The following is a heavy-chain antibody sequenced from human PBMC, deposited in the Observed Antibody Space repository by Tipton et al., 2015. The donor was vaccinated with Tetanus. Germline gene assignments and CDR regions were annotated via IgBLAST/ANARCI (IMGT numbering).Heavy chain of an antibody. CDR2: ISGSGSYI. CDR3: VRRWFGTQYYFGMDV. J-gene: IGHJ6*02. D-gene: IGHD2/OR15-2a*01. Sequence: GSLRLSCAASGFTLSRNSMNWVRQAPGKGLEWVSSISGSGSYISYADSVKGRFTISRDNSKNSLSLQMNSLRADDTAVYYCVRRWFGTQYYFGMDVWGQGTTVTVSS. V-gene: IGHV3-21*01. CDR1: GFTLSRNS.